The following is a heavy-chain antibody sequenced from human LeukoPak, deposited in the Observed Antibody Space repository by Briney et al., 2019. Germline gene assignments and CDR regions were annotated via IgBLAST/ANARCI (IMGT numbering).Heavy chain of an antibody. V-gene: IGHV3-48*02. CDR3: TRDAGYGDAVRWYFDL. CDR2: ISTSSTTI. D-gene: IGHD4-17*01. CDR1: GFTFSTYS. J-gene: IGHJ2*01. Sequence: GGSLRLSCAASGFTFSTYSMNWVRQAPGKGLEWISHISTSSTTIYYADSVKGQFTVSRDNAKSSLYLQMSSLGDEDTAIYYCTRDAGYGDAVRWYFDLWGRGTLVTVSS.